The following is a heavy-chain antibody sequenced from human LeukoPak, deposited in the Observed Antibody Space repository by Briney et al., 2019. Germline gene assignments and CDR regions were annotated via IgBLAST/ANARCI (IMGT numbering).Heavy chain of an antibody. CDR1: GGSISGYY. Sequence: NPSETLSLTCSVSGGSISGYYCSWIRQSPGKGLEWIGFIYYSGSTNYNPSLKSRVTISVDTSKNQFSLKLFSVTAADTAVYHCARGSLSGTYGYYFDYWGQGTLVPVSP. CDR3: ARGSLSGTYGYYFDY. D-gene: IGHD1-26*01. J-gene: IGHJ4*02. V-gene: IGHV4-59*01. CDR2: IYYSGST.